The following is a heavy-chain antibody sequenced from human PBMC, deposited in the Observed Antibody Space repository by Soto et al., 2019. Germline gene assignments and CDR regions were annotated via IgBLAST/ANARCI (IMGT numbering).Heavy chain of an antibody. V-gene: IGHV4-59*01. D-gene: IGHD3-9*01. CDR1: GGPISSYY. Sequence: ASETLSLTCTVSGGPISSYYWSWIRQPPGKGLEWIGYIYYSGSTNYNPSLKSRVTISVDTSKNQFSLKLSSVTAADTAVYYCASRADTYGMDVWGQGTTVTVSS. J-gene: IGHJ6*01. CDR3: ASRADTYGMDV. CDR2: IYYSGST.